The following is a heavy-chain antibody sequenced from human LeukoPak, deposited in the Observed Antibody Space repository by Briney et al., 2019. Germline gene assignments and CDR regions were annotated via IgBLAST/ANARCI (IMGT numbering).Heavy chain of an antibody. Sequence: GGSLRLSCAASGFTFSSYAMSWVRQAPGKGLEWVSAISGSGGSTYYAYSVKGRFTISRDNSKNTLYLQMNSLRAEDTAVYYCAKGLWFGELLYNHDAFDIWGQGTMVTVSS. CDR2: ISGSGGST. V-gene: IGHV3-23*01. J-gene: IGHJ3*02. CDR3: AKGLWFGELLYNHDAFDI. D-gene: IGHD3-10*01. CDR1: GFTFSSYA.